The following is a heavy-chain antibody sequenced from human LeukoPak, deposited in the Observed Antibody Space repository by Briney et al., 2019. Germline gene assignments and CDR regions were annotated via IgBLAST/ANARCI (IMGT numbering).Heavy chain of an antibody. D-gene: IGHD6-13*01. CDR2: IYPGDSNT. V-gene: IGHV5-51*01. J-gene: IGHJ4*02. Sequence: GESLKISCKGSGYSFTSYWIGWVRQMPGKGLEWMGIIYPGDSNTRYSPSFQGQVTISADKSISTAYLQWSSLKASDTAMYYCARRGWAAGTTFDYWGQGTLVTVSS. CDR1: GYSFTSYW. CDR3: ARRGWAAGTTFDY.